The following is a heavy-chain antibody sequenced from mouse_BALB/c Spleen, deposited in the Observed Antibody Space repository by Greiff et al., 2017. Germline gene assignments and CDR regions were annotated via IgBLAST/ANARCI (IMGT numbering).Heavy chain of an antibody. CDR2: IYPYNGGT. CDR3: ARRGIYDGYYGFAY. J-gene: IGHJ3*01. V-gene: IGHV1S29*02. D-gene: IGHD2-3*01. Sequence: VQLKQSGPELVKPGASVKISCKASGYTFTDYNMHWVKQSHGKSLEWIGYIYPYNGGTGYNQKFKSKATLTVDNSSSTAYMELRSLTSEDSAVYYCARRGIYDGYYGFAYWGQGTLVTVSA. CDR1: GYTFTDYN.